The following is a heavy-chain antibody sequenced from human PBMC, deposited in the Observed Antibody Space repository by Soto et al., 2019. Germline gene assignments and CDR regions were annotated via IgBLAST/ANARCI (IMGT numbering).Heavy chain of an antibody. CDR2: ISWISDTI. CDR3: TKDLTAAGLYYFNS. CDR1: GFTFDDDA. V-gene: IGHV3-9*01. J-gene: IGHJ4*02. Sequence: EVQLVESGGGLVQPGRSLRLSCAASGFTFDDDAMHWVRQAPGKGLEWVSGISWISDTIGYADSVKGRFTISRDNAKKSLYLQMSSLRAEDTAFYYCTKDLTAAGLYYFNSWGQGTLVTVSS. D-gene: IGHD6-13*01.